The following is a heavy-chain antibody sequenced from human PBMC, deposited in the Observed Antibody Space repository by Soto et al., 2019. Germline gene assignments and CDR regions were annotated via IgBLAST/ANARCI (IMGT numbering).Heavy chain of an antibody. D-gene: IGHD2-2*01. CDR3: ARGGCSSTSGDVPHSSGDAFEI. CDR1: GFTVSSNY. CDR2: IYSGGST. J-gene: IGHJ3*02. V-gene: IGHV3-53*01. Sequence: GGSLRLSCAASGFTVSSNYMSWVRQAPGKGLEWVSVIYSGGSTYYADSVKGRFTISRDNSKNTLYLQMNSLRAEDTAVYYCARGGCSSTSGDVPHSSGDAFEIWGQGTMVT.